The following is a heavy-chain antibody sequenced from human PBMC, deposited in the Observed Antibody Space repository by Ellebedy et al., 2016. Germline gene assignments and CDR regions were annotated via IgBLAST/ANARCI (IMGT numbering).Heavy chain of an antibody. CDR3: ARGVDYSFDH. CDR2: ISSSSRYT. D-gene: IGHD2-21*01. V-gene: IGHV3-11*05. CDR1: GFTFSEYH. J-gene: IGHJ4*02. Sequence: GGSLRLXXAASGFTFSEYHMTWVRQAPGKGLEWVSDISSSSRYTHYADSVKGRFTISRDNAKNSLYLQMNSLRAEDTAVYYCARGVDYSFDHWGQGTLVTVSS.